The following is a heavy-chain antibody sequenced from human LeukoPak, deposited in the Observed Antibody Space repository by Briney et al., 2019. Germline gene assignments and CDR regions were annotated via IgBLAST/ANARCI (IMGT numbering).Heavy chain of an antibody. J-gene: IGHJ5*02. CDR1: GYTFTGYY. CDR2: TNPNSGGT. Sequence: ASVKVSCKASGYTFTGYYMHWVRQAPGQGLEWMGWTNPNSGGTNYAQKFQGRVTMTRDTSISTAYMELSRLRSDDTAVYYCARAFHYYDSSGFLDNWFDPWGQGTLVTVSS. CDR3: ARAFHYYDSSGFLDNWFDP. D-gene: IGHD3-22*01. V-gene: IGHV1-2*02.